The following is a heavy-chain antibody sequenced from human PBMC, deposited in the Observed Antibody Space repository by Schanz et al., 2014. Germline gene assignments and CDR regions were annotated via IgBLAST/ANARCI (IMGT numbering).Heavy chain of an antibody. Sequence: QVQLVQSGAEVKKPGSSMKVSCKASGGTFSSDTFSWVRQAPGQGLEWMGRIVPIAGITNYAQRFQGRVTITADKAADTADMELSSLRSEDTAVYYCAREVGLYDRGWFDPWGQGTLVTVSS. CDR2: IVPIAGIT. V-gene: IGHV1-69*08. CDR1: GGTFSSDT. D-gene: IGHD3-22*01. CDR3: AREVGLYDRGWFDP. J-gene: IGHJ5*02.